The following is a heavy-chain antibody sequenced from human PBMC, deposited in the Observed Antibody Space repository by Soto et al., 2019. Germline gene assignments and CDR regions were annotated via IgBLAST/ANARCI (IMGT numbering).Heavy chain of an antibody. CDR1: GFTFSSYG. CDR3: ARDPVDQHRPHLPDY. V-gene: IGHV3-33*01. D-gene: IGHD6-19*01. CDR2: IWYDGSNK. Sequence: GGSLRLSCAASGFTFSSYGMHWVRQAPGKGLEWVAVIWYDGSNKYYADSVKGRFTISRDNSKNTLYLQMNSLRAEDTAVYYCARDPVDQHRPHLPDYWGQGTLVTVSS. J-gene: IGHJ4*02.